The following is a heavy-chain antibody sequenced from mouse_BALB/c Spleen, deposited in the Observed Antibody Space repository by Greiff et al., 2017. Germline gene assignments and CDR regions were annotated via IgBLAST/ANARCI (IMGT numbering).Heavy chain of an antibody. CDR3: ARHRDYYAMDY. V-gene: IGHV5-12-2*01. CDR1: GFTFSSYT. J-gene: IGHJ4*01. CDR2: ISNGGGST. Sequence: DVKLVESGGGLVQPGGSLKLSCAASGFTFSSYTMSWVRPTPEKRLEWVAYISNGGGSTYYPDTVKGRFTISRDNAKNTLYLQMSSLKSEDTAMYYCARHRDYYAMDYWGQGTSVTVSS. D-gene: IGHD3-3*01.